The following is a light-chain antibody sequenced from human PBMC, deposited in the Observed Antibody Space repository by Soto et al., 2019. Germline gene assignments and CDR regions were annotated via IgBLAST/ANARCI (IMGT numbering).Light chain of an antibody. CDR3: SSYTSSSTLV. Sequence: QSALTQPASVSGSPGQSITISCTGTSSDVGSYNSVSWYQQHPGKAPKLMIYEVSNRPSGVSNRFSGSKSANTASLTISGLQAEDEADYYCSSYTSSSTLVFGGGTKVTVL. J-gene: IGLJ2*01. V-gene: IGLV2-14*01. CDR1: SSDVGSYNS. CDR2: EVS.